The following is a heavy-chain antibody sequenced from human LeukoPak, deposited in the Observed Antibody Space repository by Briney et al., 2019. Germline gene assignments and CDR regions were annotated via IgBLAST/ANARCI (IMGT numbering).Heavy chain of an antibody. CDR3: AKEQIVGATLDY. J-gene: IGHJ4*02. CDR1: GFTFGKYW. CDR2: IKLDGSEK. Sequence: PGGSLRLSCVASGFTFGKYWMSWVRQAPGKGLEWVANIKLDGSEKNYVDSVKGRFTISRDDSKNTLYLQMNSLRADDTAIYYCAKEQIVGATLDYWGQGSLVTVSS. D-gene: IGHD1-26*01. V-gene: IGHV3-7*03.